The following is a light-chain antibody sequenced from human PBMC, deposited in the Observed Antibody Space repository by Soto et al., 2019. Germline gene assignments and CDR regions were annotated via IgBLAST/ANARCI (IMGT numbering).Light chain of an antibody. CDR1: QSVLYSSNNKNY. Sequence: DILLTQSPDSLALSLGERATINCKSSQSVLYSSNNKNYLAWYQQKPGQSPKLLIYWASARESGVPDRFSGGGSETDFTLTISSLQAEDVAVYYCHQYYATPTFGQGTKVDIK. V-gene: IGKV4-1*01. CDR3: HQYYATPT. J-gene: IGKJ1*01. CDR2: WAS.